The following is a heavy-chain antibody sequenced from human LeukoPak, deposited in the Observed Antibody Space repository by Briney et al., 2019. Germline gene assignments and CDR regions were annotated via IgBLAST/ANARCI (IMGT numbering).Heavy chain of an antibody. CDR3: ARSGYSYGSEAYFDY. D-gene: IGHD5-18*01. CDR1: GYTFTGYH. Sequence: GASVKVSCKASGYTFTGYHMHWVRQAPGQGLEWMGWINPNNGDTNYAQKFQGRVTMTRDTSISTVYVELSRLRSDDTAVYYCARSGYSYGSEAYFDYWGQGTLVTVSS. CDR2: INPNNGDT. V-gene: IGHV1-2*02. J-gene: IGHJ4*02.